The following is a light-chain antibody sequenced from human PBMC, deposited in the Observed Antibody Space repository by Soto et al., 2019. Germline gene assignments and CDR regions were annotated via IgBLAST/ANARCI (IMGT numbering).Light chain of an antibody. CDR2: AAS. V-gene: IGKV1-39*01. J-gene: IGKJ4*01. CDR1: QSISSY. Sequence: DIQMTQSPSSLSASVGDRVTITCRASQSISSYLNWYQQKPGKAPKLLIYAASSLQSGVPSRFSGSGSGTDFTLTISSLQPDDFATYYCQQSYSNLLTFGEGTKVEIK. CDR3: QQSYSNLLT.